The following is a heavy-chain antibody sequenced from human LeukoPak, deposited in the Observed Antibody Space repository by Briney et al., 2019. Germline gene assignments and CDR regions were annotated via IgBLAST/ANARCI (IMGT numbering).Heavy chain of an antibody. CDR3: ARTRGYSSSPIRTPCFDY. D-gene: IGHD6-6*01. CDR1: GFTFSSYE. J-gene: IGHJ4*02. V-gene: IGHV3-48*03. Sequence: GGSLRLSCAASGFTFSSYEMNWVRQAPGKGLEWVSCISSSGSTIYYADSVKGRFTISRDNAKNSLYLQMNSLRAEDTAVYYCARTRGYSSSPIRTPCFDYWGQGTLVTVSS. CDR2: ISSSGSTI.